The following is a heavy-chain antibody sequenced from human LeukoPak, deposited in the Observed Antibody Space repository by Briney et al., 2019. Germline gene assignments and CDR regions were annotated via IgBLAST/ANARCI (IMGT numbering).Heavy chain of an antibody. V-gene: IGHV4-34*01. J-gene: IGHJ4*02. CDR2: INHSGST. CDR1: GGSFSGYY. CDR3: ARRRGWQQRGYYFDY. Sequence: SETLSLTCAVYGGSFSGYYWSWFRQPPGKGLEWIGEINHSGSTNYNPSLKSRVTISVDTSKNQFSLKLSSVTAADTAVYYCARRRGWQQRGYYFDYWGQGTLVTVSS. D-gene: IGHD6-13*01.